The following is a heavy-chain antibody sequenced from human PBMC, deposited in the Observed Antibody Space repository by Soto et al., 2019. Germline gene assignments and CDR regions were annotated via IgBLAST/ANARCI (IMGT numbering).Heavy chain of an antibody. CDR2: INSDGSSI. Sequence: EVQLVESGGGLVQPGGSVRLSCAASKFTITSYWMHWVRQAPGKGLVWVSRINSDGSSISYADAVKGRFTISRDNAKNTLYLQMNSLRVEDTAVYYGAREVSHCYVCRGMDVWGQGTTVTVFS. D-gene: IGHD3-16*01. CDR1: KFTITSYW. CDR3: AREVSHCYVCRGMDV. V-gene: IGHV3-74*01. J-gene: IGHJ6*02.